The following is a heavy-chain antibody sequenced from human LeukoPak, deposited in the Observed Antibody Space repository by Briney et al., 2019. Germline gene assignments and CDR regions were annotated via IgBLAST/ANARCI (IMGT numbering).Heavy chain of an antibody. J-gene: IGHJ4*02. CDR3: AKALRPHNWIYVGFDY. CDR2: ISWNSGSI. D-gene: IGHD1-7*01. Sequence: GGSLRLSCAASGFTFDDYAMHWVRQAPGKGLEWVSGISWNSGSIGYADSVKGRFTISRDNAKNSLYLQMNSLRAEDMALYYCAKALRPHNWIYVGFDYWGQGTLVTVSS. CDR1: GFTFDDYA. V-gene: IGHV3-9*03.